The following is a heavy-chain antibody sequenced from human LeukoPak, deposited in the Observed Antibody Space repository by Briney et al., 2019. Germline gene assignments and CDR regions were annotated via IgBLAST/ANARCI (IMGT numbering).Heavy chain of an antibody. CDR1: GGSISSGDYY. Sequence: PSETLSLTCTVSGGSISSGDYYWPWIRQPPGTGLEWIGYIYYSGNTHYNPSLKSRVSISVDTAKNQFSLNLSSVTAADTAVYYCARDQNKYDSSGYYYYQYGMDVWGQGTTVTVSS. V-gene: IGHV4-30-4*01. CDR2: IYYSGNT. D-gene: IGHD3-22*01. J-gene: IGHJ6*02. CDR3: ARDQNKYDSSGYYYYQYGMDV.